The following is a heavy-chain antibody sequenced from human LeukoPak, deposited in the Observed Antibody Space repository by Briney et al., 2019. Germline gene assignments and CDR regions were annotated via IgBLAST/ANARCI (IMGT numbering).Heavy chain of an antibody. CDR3: AKEQDLVGTTYYFGH. J-gene: IGHJ4*02. Sequence: PGGSLRLSCAASGFTFSSYAVSWVRQAPGKGLEWVAFIRNDGSDKYYADSVRGRFTISRDNSKNTVYLQMNSLRAEDTAVYYCAKEQDLVGTTYYFGHWGQGTLVTVSS. V-gene: IGHV3-30*02. CDR1: GFTFSSYA. D-gene: IGHD1-26*01. CDR2: IRNDGSDK.